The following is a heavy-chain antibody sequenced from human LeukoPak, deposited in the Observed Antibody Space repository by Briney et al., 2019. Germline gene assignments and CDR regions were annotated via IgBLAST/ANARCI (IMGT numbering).Heavy chain of an antibody. CDR3: AHLVRMTTVYFDY. D-gene: IGHD4-17*01. CDR1: GGSISSGDYY. V-gene: IGHV2-5*01. CDR2: IHWNDDK. J-gene: IGHJ4*02. Sequence: TLSLTCTVSGGSISSGDYYWSWIRQPPGKALEWLGLIHWNDDKRYSPSLKSRLTITKDTSKNQVTLIVTNMDPVDTATYYCAHLVRMTTVYFDYWGQGTLVTVSS.